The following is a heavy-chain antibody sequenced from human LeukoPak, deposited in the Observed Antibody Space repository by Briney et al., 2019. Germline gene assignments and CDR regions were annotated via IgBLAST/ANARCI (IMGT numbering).Heavy chain of an antibody. V-gene: IGHV4-59*08. CDR3: ARQGYWSGYFVFDY. CDR2: IYYTGTT. D-gene: IGHD3-3*01. J-gene: IGHJ4*02. Sequence: PSETLSLTCTVSGGSISNYYWSWIRQPPGKGLEYIGFIYYTGTTNYNPSLKSRVTISVDTSKNQFSLKLSSVTAADTAVYYCARQGYWSGYFVFDYWGQGALVTVCS. CDR1: GGSISNYY.